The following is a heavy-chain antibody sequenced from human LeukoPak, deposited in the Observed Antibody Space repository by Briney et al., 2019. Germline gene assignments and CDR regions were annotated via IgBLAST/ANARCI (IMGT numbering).Heavy chain of an antibody. CDR1: GFTFDDYA. V-gene: IGHV3-9*01. Sequence: QPGGSLRLSCAASGFTFDDYAMHWVRQAPGKGLEWVSGIGWNTGSIDYADSVKGRFTISRDNAKNSLYLQMNSLRAEDTALYYCSKELRYSGSYLFDCWGQGTLVTVSS. D-gene: IGHD1-26*01. J-gene: IGHJ4*02. CDR3: SKELRYSGSYLFDC. CDR2: IGWNTGSI.